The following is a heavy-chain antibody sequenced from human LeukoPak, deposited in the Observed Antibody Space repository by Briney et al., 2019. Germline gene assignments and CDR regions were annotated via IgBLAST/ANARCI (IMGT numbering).Heavy chain of an antibody. J-gene: IGHJ3*02. CDR3: AKAGSSLGIWAFDI. CDR2: IRDSGSST. Sequence: PGGALRLSCAASGFTFSSYAMSWVRQAPGKGLEWVSAIRDSGSSTHYADSVKGRFTTSRDNSKNTLFLQMNSLRAEDTAIYYCAKAGSSLGIWAFDIWGQGTMVTVSS. V-gene: IGHV3-23*01. CDR1: GFTFSSYA. D-gene: IGHD2-2*01.